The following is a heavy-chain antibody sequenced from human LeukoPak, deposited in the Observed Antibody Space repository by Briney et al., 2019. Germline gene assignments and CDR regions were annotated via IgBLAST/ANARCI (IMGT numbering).Heavy chain of an antibody. J-gene: IGHJ4*02. Sequence: ASVTVSCTASGYTFTGYYMHWVRQAPGQGLEWMGWINPNSGGTNYAQKFQGRVTMTRDTSISTAYMELSRLRSDDTAVYYCARVNIVLMVRAALDYWGQGTLVTVSS. V-gene: IGHV1-2*02. CDR1: GYTFTGYY. CDR3: ARVNIVLMVRAALDY. CDR2: INPNSGGT. D-gene: IGHD2-8*01.